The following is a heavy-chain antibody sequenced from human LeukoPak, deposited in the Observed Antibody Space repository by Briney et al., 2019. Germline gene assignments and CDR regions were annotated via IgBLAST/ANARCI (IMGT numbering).Heavy chain of an antibody. CDR3: AKDMRGGQWPLDY. V-gene: IGHV3-9*01. CDR1: GFTFDDYA. D-gene: IGHD6-19*01. CDR2: ITWNRDNI. Sequence: GGSLRLSCAASGFTFDDYAMHWVRQAPGKGLEWVSGITWNRDNIGYGDSVKGRFTISRDNVKNALYLQMNSLRAEDTAVYYCAKDMRGGQWPLDYWGQGTLVTVSS. J-gene: IGHJ4*02.